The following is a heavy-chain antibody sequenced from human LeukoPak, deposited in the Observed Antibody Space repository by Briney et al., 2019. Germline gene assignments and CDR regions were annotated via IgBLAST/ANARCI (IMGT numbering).Heavy chain of an antibody. D-gene: IGHD5-18*01. V-gene: IGHV4-61*02. J-gene: IGHJ4*02. CDR1: GGSISSGSYY. Sequence: SQTLSLTCTVSGGSISSGSYYWSWIRQPAGKGLEWIGRIYTSGSTNYNPSLKSRVTISVDTSKNQFSLKLSSVTAADTAGDYCARLTSLDTAMVFDYWGQGTLVTVSS. CDR2: IYTSGST. CDR3: ARLTSLDTAMVFDY.